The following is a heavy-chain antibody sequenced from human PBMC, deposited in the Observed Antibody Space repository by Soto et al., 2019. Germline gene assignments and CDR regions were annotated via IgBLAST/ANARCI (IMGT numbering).Heavy chain of an antibody. CDR1: GFTFSSYA. CDR2: ISGIGGST. J-gene: IGHJ4*02. CDR3: AYSSTPFDY. V-gene: IGHV3-23*01. D-gene: IGHD6-13*01. Sequence: GGSLRLSCAASGFTFSSYAMSWVRQAPGKGLEWISAISGIGGSTYYAASVKGRFIISRDNSKNTLYLKINTLRAEDTAVYYWAYSSTPFDYWGQGTLVTVSS.